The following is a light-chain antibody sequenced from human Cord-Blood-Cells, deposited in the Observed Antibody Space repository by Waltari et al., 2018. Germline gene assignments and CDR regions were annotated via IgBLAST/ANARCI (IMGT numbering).Light chain of an antibody. Sequence: EIVLTQSPGTLSLFPGEKATLPCRASQSVSSSYLAWYQQKPGQAPRLLIYGASSRATGIPDRFSGSGSGTDFTLTISRLEPEDFAVYYCQQYGSSPMYTFGQGTKLEIK. CDR2: GAS. CDR3: QQYGSSPMYT. V-gene: IGKV3-20*01. CDR1: QSVSSSY. J-gene: IGKJ2*01.